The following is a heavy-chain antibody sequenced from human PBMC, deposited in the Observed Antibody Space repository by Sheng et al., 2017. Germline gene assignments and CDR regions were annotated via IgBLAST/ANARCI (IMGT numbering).Heavy chain of an antibody. V-gene: IGHV3-30*02. Sequence: VQLVESGGVLVQPGGSLRLSCAASGFTFSSYAMTWVRQAPGKGLEWVAVIWYDGSNKYYADSVKGRFTISRDNSKNTLYLQMNSLRAEDTAVYYCAKDIAGQLLGYFYYYYYGMDVWDQGP. J-gene: IGHJ6*02. CDR2: IWYDGSNK. CDR1: GFTFSSYA. D-gene: IGHD2-2*01. CDR3: AKDIAGQLLGYFYYYYYGMDV.